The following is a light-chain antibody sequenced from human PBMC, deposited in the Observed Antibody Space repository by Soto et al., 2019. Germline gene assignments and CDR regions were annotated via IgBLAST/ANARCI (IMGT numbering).Light chain of an antibody. CDR2: AAS. Sequence: AIQLTQSPSSLYASVGDRVTITCRASQAIRTALGWYQQKPGKVPKLLIYAASILQCGVPSRFSGSESGTDFTLTIVSLRPEDFATYYCQQSYSSPLTFGGGTKVEIK. V-gene: IGKV1-6*01. CDR1: QAIRTA. J-gene: IGKJ4*01. CDR3: QQSYSSPLT.